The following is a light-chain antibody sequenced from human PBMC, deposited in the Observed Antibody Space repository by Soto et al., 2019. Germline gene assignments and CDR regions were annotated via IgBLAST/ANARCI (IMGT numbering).Light chain of an antibody. J-gene: IGKJ1*01. CDR1: QSIRSY. CDR2: AAS. V-gene: IGKV1-39*01. CDR3: QQSSSTPRT. Sequence: DIQMTQSPSSLSASVGDRVTITCRASQSIRSYLNWYQQKPGKAPKLLIYAASSLQSGVPSRFSGSGSGTDFTLPISRLQPEDFTTYYCQQSSSTPRTFCQWTKVEIK.